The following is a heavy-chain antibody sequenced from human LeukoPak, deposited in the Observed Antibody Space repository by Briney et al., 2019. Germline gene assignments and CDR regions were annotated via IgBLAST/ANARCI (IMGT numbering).Heavy chain of an antibody. CDR1: GGSFSGYY. D-gene: IGHD5-12*01. CDR3: ARTIVATIKASRRGPYYFDY. V-gene: IGHV4-34*01. CDR2: INHSGGT. J-gene: IGHJ4*02. Sequence: SETLSLTCAVYGGSFSGYYWSWIRQPPGKGLEWIGEINHSGGTNYNPSPKSRVTISVDTSKNQFSLKLSSVTAADTAVYYCARTIVATIKASRRGPYYFDYWGQGTLVTVSS.